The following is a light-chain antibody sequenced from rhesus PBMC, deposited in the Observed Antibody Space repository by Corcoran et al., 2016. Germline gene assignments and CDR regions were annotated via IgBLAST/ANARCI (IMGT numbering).Light chain of an antibody. CDR2: DAS. V-gene: IGKV3-17*02. CDR1: QSVSSR. J-gene: IGKJ2*01. CDR3: QQESNWSYS. Sequence: EIVMTQSPATLSLSPGERATLSCRASQSVSSRLAWYQQKPGQAPRLLIYDASSRVTGIPERLSGSGSGTDFTLTISSLGPEDVAVYFCQQESNWSYSFGQGTKVEIK.